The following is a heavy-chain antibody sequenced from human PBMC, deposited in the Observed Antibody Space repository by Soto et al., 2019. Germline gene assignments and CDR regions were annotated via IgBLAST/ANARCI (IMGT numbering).Heavy chain of an antibody. V-gene: IGHV3-23*01. D-gene: IGHD6-6*01. CDR1: GFTFSSYA. Sequence: GGSLRLSCAASGFTFSSYAMSWVRQAPGKGLEWVSAISGSGGSTYYADSVKGRFTISRDNSKNTLYLQMNSLRAEDTAVYYCAKDGPSTVIAARYFDYWGQGTLVTVSS. CDR3: AKDGPSTVIAARYFDY. CDR2: ISGSGGST. J-gene: IGHJ4*02.